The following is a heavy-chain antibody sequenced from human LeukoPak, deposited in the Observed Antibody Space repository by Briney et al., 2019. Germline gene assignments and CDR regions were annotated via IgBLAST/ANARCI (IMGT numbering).Heavy chain of an antibody. V-gene: IGHV3-23*01. D-gene: IGHD3-10*01. Sequence: GGSLRLSCATSGFSFSNYTMTWVRQAPGKGLEWVSDISGSGGSAYSADSVKGRFTISRDNSKNTLYLQMNSPRVEDTALYYCAKDLGGPGSSPFGYWGQGTLVTVSS. CDR1: GFSFSNYT. J-gene: IGHJ4*02. CDR3: AKDLGGPGSSPFGY. CDR2: ISGSGGSA.